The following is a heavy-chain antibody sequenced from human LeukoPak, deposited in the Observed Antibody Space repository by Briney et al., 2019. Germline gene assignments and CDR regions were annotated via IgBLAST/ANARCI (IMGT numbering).Heavy chain of an antibody. Sequence: GASVKVSCKASGYTFTGYYMHWVRQAPGQGLEWMGWINPNSGGTNYAQKFQGRVTMTRNTSISTAYMELSSLRSEDTAVYYCARVRPYFRYGAFDIWGQGTMVTVSS. D-gene: IGHD1-1*01. CDR3: ARVRPYFRYGAFDI. CDR2: INPNSGGT. V-gene: IGHV1-2*02. CDR1: GYTFTGYY. J-gene: IGHJ3*02.